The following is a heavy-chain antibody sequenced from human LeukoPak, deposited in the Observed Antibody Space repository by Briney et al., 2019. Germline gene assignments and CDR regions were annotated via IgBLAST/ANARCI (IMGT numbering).Heavy chain of an antibody. D-gene: IGHD6-6*01. CDR3: ARGIAARPVDY. Sequence: GGSLRLSCAASGFTFSSYAMSWVRQAPGKGLEWVSSISSSSSYIYYADSVKGRFTISRDNAKNSLYLQMNSLRAEDTAVYYCARGIAARPVDYWGQGTLVTVSS. CDR1: GFTFSSYA. CDR2: ISSSSSYI. V-gene: IGHV3-21*01. J-gene: IGHJ4*02.